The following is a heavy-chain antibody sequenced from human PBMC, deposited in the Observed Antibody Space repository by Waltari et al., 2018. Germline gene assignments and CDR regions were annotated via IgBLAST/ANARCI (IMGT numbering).Heavy chain of an antibody. Sequence: QVQLVQSGAEVKKPGASVKVSCKASGYTFTGYYMHWVRQAPGQGLEWMGWINPNRGGTNYAQKFQGRVTMTRETSISTAYMELSRLRSDDTAVYYCARDGEEQWLVFGWGQGTLVTVSS. CDR3: ARDGEEQWLVFG. CDR1: GYTFTGYY. J-gene: IGHJ4*02. CDR2: INPNRGGT. D-gene: IGHD6-19*01. V-gene: IGHV1-2*02.